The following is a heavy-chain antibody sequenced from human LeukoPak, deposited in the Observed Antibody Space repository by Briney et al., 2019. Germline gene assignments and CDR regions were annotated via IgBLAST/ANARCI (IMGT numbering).Heavy chain of an antibody. D-gene: IGHD3-22*01. CDR3: ARDLRSSGYYAFDY. V-gene: IGHV3-21*01. J-gene: IGHJ4*02. CDR2: ISSSSSYI. Sequence: GGSLRLSCAASGFTFSSYGMNWVRQAPGKGLEWVSFISSSSSYIYYADSVKGRFTISRDNAKNSLYLQMNSLRAEDTAVYYCARDLRSSGYYAFDYWGQGALVTVSS. CDR1: GFTFSSYG.